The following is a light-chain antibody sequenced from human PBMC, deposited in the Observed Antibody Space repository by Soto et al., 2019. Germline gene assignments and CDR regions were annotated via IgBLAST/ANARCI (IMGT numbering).Light chain of an antibody. V-gene: IGKV3-20*01. CDR3: QQYGTSPT. CDR1: QSVSSNY. CDR2: GAF. J-gene: IGKJ5*01. Sequence: EIVLTQSPGTLSLSPGERATLSCRASQSVSSNYLAWYQQKPGQAPRLLIYGAFSRATGIPDRFSGSGSGTDFTLTISTLEPEDFAVYYCQQYGTSPTFGQGTRLEIK.